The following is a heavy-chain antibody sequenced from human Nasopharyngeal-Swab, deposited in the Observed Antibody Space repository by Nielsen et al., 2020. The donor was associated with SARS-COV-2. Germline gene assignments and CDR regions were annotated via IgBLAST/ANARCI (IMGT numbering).Heavy chain of an antibody. J-gene: IGHJ5*02. CDR1: GFTFSSYA. CDR3: AKDRLSSSWYNWFDP. D-gene: IGHD6-13*01. CDR2: ISGSGGST. V-gene: IGHV3-23*01. Sequence: GGSLRLSCAASGFTFSSYAMSWVRQAPGKGLEWVSAISGSGGSTYYADSVKGRFTISRDNSKNTLYLQMNSLRAEDTAVYYCAKDRLSSSWYNWFDPWGQGTLVTSPQ.